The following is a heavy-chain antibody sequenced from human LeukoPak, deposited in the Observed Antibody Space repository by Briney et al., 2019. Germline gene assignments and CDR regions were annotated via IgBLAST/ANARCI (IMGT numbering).Heavy chain of an antibody. CDR1: GSSISSGYY. V-gene: IGHV4-38-2*02. CDR3: ARDPQLYYMDV. J-gene: IGHJ6*03. Sequence: SETLSLTCTVSGSSISSGYYWGWIRQPPGKGLEWIGSIYHSGSTYYNPSLKSRVTISVDTSKNQFSLKLSSVTAADTAVYYCARDPQLYYMDVWGKGTTVTVSS. CDR2: IYHSGST. D-gene: IGHD2-2*01.